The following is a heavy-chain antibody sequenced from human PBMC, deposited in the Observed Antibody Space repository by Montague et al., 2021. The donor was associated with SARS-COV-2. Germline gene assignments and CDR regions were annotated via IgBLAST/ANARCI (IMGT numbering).Heavy chain of an antibody. CDR1: GGSFSGYY. CDR2: INHSEST. J-gene: IGHJ4*02. D-gene: IGHD2-2*01. Sequence: SETLSLTCAVYGGSFSGYYWSWIRKPPGKGLEWMGEINHSESTNYNPSLKSRGTISVDTSMNQFSLKLSSVTAADTAVYYCARGRVGFLYWGQGTLVTVSS. CDR3: ARGRVGFLY. V-gene: IGHV4-34*01.